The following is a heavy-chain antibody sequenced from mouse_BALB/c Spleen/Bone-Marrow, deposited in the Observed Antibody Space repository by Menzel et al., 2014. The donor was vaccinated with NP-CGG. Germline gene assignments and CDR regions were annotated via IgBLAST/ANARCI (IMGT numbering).Heavy chain of an antibody. CDR1: GYAFSSSW. Sequence: QVQLQQSGPELVKPGASVKISCKASGYAFSSSWMNWVKQRPGQGLEWIGRIYPGDGDTNYNGKFKGKATLTADKSSSTAYMQLSSLTSVDSAVYFCARGRDWDAWFAYWGQGTLATVSA. CDR2: IYPGDGDT. J-gene: IGHJ3*01. CDR3: ARGRDWDAWFAY. D-gene: IGHD4-1*01. V-gene: IGHV1-82*01.